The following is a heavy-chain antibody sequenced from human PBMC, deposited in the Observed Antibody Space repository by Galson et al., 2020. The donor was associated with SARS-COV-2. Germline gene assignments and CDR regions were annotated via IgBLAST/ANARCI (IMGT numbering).Heavy chain of an antibody. Sequence: ASVKVSCKVSGYTLTELSMHWVRQAPGKGLEWMGGFDPEDGETIYAQKFQGRVTMTEDTSTDTAYMELSSLRSEDTAVYYCATAPTIFGDPQGYYYYYGMDVCGQGTTVTVSS. CDR2: FDPEDGET. CDR1: GYTLTELS. CDR3: ATAPTIFGDPQGYYYYYGMDV. D-gene: IGHD3-3*01. V-gene: IGHV1-24*01. J-gene: IGHJ6*02.